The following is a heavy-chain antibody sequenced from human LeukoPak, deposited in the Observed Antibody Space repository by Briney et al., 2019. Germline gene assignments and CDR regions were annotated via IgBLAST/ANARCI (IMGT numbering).Heavy chain of an antibody. D-gene: IGHD4-17*01. V-gene: IGHV1-2*02. CDR1: GYTFTGYY. CDR2: INPNSGGT. CDR3: ARGSGGSFHYAYNWFDP. J-gene: IGHJ5*02. Sequence: ASVKVSCKASGYTFTGYYMHWVRQAPGQGLEWMGWINPNSGGTNYAQKFQGRVTMTRDTSISTAYMELSRLRSDDTAVYYCARGSGGSFHYAYNWFDPWGQGTLVTVSS.